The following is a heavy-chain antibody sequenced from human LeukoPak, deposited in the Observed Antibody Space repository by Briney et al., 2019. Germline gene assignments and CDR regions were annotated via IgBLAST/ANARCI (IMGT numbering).Heavy chain of an antibody. Sequence: PSETLSLTCTVSGGSISSYYWSWIRQPPGKGLEWIGEINHSGSTNYNPSLKSRVTISVDTSKNQFSLKLSSVTAADTAVYYCARRQYQLLYWIYWGQGTLVTVSS. J-gene: IGHJ4*02. CDR3: ARRQYQLLYWIY. V-gene: IGHV4-34*01. CDR2: INHSGST. D-gene: IGHD2-2*02. CDR1: GGSISSYY.